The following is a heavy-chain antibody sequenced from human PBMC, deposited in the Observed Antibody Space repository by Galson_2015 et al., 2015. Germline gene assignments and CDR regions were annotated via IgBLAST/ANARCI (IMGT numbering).Heavy chain of an antibody. CDR3: ARESVATPGGMDV. J-gene: IGHJ6*02. Sequence: ETLSLTCAVYGGSFSGYHWSWIRQPPGKGLEWIGEINHSGSTNHTPPLKSRVTIAVDTSKNQFSLKLSSVTAADTAVYYCARESVATPGGMDVWGQGTTVTVSS. CDR1: GGSFSGYH. D-gene: IGHD6-6*01. CDR2: INHSGST. V-gene: IGHV4-34*01.